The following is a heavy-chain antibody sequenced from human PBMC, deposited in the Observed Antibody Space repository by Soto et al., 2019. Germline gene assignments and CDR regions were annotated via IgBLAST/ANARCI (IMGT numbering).Heavy chain of an antibody. V-gene: IGHV1-69*08. CDR3: ARDISAGSGSYIAFDI. CDR2: IIPILGVA. Sequence: QVQLVQSGAEVKKPGSSVKVSCKASGGTFSSYTISWGRQAPGQGLEWMGRIIPILGVANYAQKFQGRVTITADKSTSTAFMELSSLRSEDTAVYYCARDISAGSGSYIAFDIWGQGTMVTVSS. D-gene: IGHD3-10*01. J-gene: IGHJ3*02. CDR1: GGTFSSYT.